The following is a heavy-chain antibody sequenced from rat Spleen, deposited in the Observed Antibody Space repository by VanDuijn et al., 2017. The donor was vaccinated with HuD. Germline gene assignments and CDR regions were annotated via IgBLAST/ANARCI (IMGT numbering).Heavy chain of an antibody. D-gene: IGHD2-5*01. CDR3: ARYRDTYGHVGIFDY. J-gene: IGHJ2*01. V-gene: IGHV3-3*01. Sequence: EVQLQESGPGLVKPSQSLSLTCSVTGYSITSNYWGWIRKFPGNKLEWMGYINSAGSTNYNPPLKSQISITRDTSKNQFFLQLTSVTTEDTATYYCARYRDTYGHVGIFDYWGQGVRVTVSP. CDR1: GYSITSNY. CDR2: INSAGST.